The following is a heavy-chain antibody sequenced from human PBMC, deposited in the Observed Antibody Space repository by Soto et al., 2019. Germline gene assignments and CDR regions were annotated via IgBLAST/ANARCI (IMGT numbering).Heavy chain of an antibody. CDR2: ISSGSSNI. V-gene: IGHV3-21*01. Sequence: EVQLVESGGGLVKPGGSLTLSCSGSGFAFRSYNMNWVRQPPGKGQEWVASISSGSSNIYYADAVKGRFTISTDNAKDSLYLQMDSLRAEDSAVYYCASATVVAGTFDFWGQGTLLTVSS. J-gene: IGHJ4*02. CDR3: ASATVVAGTFDF. D-gene: IGHD2-15*01. CDR1: GFAFRSYN.